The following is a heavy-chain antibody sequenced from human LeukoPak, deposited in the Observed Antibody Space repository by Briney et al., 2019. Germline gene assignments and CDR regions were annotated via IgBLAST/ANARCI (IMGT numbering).Heavy chain of an antibody. CDR1: GFTFRSYA. CDR2: ISGSGSGGST. D-gene: IGHD1-1*01. Sequence: GGSLRLSCAASGFTFRSYAMSWVRQAPGKGLEWVSAISGSGSGGSTNYADSVKGRFTISRDNSKNTLYLQMNSLRAEDTAVYYCAESSSGFDYWGQGTLVTVSS. CDR3: AESSSGFDY. V-gene: IGHV3-23*01. J-gene: IGHJ4*02.